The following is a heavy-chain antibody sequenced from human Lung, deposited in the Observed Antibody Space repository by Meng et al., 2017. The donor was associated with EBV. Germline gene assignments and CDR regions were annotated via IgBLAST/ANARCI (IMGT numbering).Heavy chain of an antibody. CDR3: ASSDYYRSDY. CDR2: TSHSGST. CDR1: GGSISRSDW. J-gene: IGHJ4*02. D-gene: IGHD3-22*01. V-gene: IGHV4-4*02. Sequence: QVRLQASGLGLVKPSETLSLTCAGSGGSISRSDWWSWVRQPPEKGLEWIGETSHSGSTNYSPSLKSRVTISLDKSKNQLSLKLNSVTAADTAVYYCASSDYYRSDYWGQGTLVTVSS.